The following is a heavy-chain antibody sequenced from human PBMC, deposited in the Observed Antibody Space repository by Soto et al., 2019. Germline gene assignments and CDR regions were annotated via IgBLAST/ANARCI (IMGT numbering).Heavy chain of an antibody. Sequence: SETLSLTCAVSSGSISSSNWWSWVRQPPGKGLEWIGEIYHSGSTNYNPSLKSRVTISVDKSKNQFSLKLSSVTAADTAVCYCARVRDYYGSGSYPKIYYFDYWGQGTLVTVSS. J-gene: IGHJ4*02. V-gene: IGHV4-4*02. CDR3: ARVRDYYGSGSYPKIYYFDY. CDR2: IYHSGST. D-gene: IGHD3-10*01. CDR1: SGSISSSNW.